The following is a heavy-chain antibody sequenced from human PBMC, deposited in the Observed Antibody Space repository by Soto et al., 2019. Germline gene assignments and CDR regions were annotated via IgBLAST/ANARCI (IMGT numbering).Heavy chain of an antibody. CDR2: ISGSGGST. J-gene: IGHJ6*02. CDR1: GFTFSSYA. V-gene: IGHV3-23*01. D-gene: IGHD4-17*01. CDR3: AKDLSDILTTPLYYYYYYGMDV. Sequence: GGSLRLSCAASGFTFSSYAMSWVRQAPGKGLEWVSAISGSGGSTYYADSVKGRFTISRDNSKNTLYLQMNSLRAEDTAVYYCAKDLSDILTTPLYYYYYYGMDVWGQGTTVTV.